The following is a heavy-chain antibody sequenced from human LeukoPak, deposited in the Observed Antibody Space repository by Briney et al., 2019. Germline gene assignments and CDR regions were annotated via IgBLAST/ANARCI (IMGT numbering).Heavy chain of an antibody. Sequence: SETLSLTCTVSGGSISSSSYYWGWIRQPPGKGLEWIESIFHTGSTYYNPSLKSRVTVSVDTSKNQFSLKLSSVTAADTAVYYCARNYGSGSYAFDYWGQGTLVTVSS. CDR2: IFHTGST. D-gene: IGHD3-10*01. CDR3: ARNYGSGSYAFDY. J-gene: IGHJ4*02. V-gene: IGHV4-39*07. CDR1: GGSISSSSYY.